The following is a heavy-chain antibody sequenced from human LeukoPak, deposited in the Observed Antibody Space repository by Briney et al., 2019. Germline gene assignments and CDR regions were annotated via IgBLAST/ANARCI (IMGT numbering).Heavy chain of an antibody. CDR2: IIPIFGTA. V-gene: IGHV1-69*13. CDR3: ASWPPKEMATSIYY. J-gene: IGHJ4*02. D-gene: IGHD5-24*01. Sequence: ASVKVSCKASGGTFSSYAISWVRQAPGQGLEWMGGIIPIFGTANYAQKFQGRVTITADESTSTAYMELSSLRSEDTAVYYCASWPPKEMATSIYYWGQGTLVTVSS. CDR1: GGTFSSYA.